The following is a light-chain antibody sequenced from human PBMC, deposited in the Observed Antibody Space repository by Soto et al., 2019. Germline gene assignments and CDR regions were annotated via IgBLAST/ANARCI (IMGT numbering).Light chain of an antibody. CDR3: HQYDSWT. Sequence: EIVLTQSPGTLSLSPGERATLSCRASQSFNSIYLAWYQQKPGQAPRLLLYGASSRATGIPDRFSGSGSGTDFALTISRLEPEDFAVYYCHQYDSWTFGQGTKVDI. J-gene: IGKJ1*01. CDR2: GAS. CDR1: QSFNSIY. V-gene: IGKV3-20*01.